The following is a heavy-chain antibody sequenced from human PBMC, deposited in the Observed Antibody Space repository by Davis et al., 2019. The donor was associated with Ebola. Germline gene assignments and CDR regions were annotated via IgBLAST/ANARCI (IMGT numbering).Heavy chain of an antibody. CDR1: GFTFSSYA. CDR2: ISGSGGST. V-gene: IGHV3-23*01. D-gene: IGHD2-2*01. CDR3: ARNYCSTSSCSKLGGY. J-gene: IGHJ4*02. Sequence: GGSLRLSCAASGFTFSSYAMSWVRQAPGKGLEWVSAISGSGGSTYYADSVKGRFTISRDNSKNTLYLQMNSLRAEDTAVYYCARNYCSTSSCSKLGGYWGQGTLVTVPS.